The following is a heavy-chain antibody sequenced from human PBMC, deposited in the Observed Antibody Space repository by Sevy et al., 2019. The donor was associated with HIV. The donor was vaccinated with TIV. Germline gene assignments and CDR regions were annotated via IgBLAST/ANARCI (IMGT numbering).Heavy chain of an antibody. CDR1: GFTFSNYA. CDR2: ISYDGSNK. D-gene: IGHD3-10*01. V-gene: IGHV3-30-3*01. Sequence: GGSLSLSCAASGFTFSNYAMHWVRQAPGKGLEWVAVISYDGSNKYYADSVKGRFTISRDNSKNTLYLQMNSLRAEDTAVYYCARDPSYYGSGNNWFDPWGQGTLVTVSS. J-gene: IGHJ5*02. CDR3: ARDPSYYGSGNNWFDP.